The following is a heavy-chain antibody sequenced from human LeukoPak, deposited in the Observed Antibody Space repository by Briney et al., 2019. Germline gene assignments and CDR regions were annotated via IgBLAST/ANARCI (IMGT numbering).Heavy chain of an antibody. CDR1: GFSFSSYA. Sequence: GGSLRLSCAASGFSFSSYATNWVRQAPGKGLEWVSSGHSDGTTYYADSVKGRFTISRDNSKNTLSLHMSSLRAEDTAVYYCAKGSRIAARPTIWFDSWGQGTLVTVSS. CDR3: AKGSRIAARPTIWFDS. CDR2: GHSDGTT. V-gene: IGHV3-23*01. J-gene: IGHJ5*01. D-gene: IGHD6-6*01.